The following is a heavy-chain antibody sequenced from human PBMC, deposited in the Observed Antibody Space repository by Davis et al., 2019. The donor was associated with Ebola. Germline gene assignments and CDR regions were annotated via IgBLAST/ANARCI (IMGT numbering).Heavy chain of an antibody. J-gene: IGHJ6*03. Sequence: SKTLSLTCTVSGGSISSYYWSWIRQPAGKGLEWIGRIYTSGSTNYNPSLKSRVTVSLDTSKRQFSLKVNSVTAADTAVYYCARDREPPYYMDVWGKGTTVTVSS. V-gene: IGHV4-4*07. CDR3: ARDREPPYYMDV. CDR2: IYTSGST. CDR1: GGSISSYY. D-gene: IGHD1-14*01.